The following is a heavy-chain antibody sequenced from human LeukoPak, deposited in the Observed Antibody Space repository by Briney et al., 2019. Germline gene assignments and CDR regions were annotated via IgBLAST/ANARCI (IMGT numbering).Heavy chain of an antibody. D-gene: IGHD3-3*01. CDR2: IYYSGST. V-gene: IGHV4-39*02. CDR1: GASISSSSYY. J-gene: IGHJ4*02. Sequence: PSETLSLTCSVSGASISSSSYYWGWIRQPPGKGLEWIGSIYYSGSTYYNSSFKSRVTISVDTSKIHFSLKLSSVTAADTAVYYCASLRERSYYARGFDYWGQGTLVTVSS. CDR3: ASLRERSYYARGFDY.